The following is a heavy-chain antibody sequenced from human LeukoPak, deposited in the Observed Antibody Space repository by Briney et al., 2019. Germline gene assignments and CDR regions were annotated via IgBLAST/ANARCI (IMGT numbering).Heavy chain of an antibody. J-gene: IGHJ4*02. CDR2: IYYSGST. Sequence: SETLSLTCTVSGGSISSSSHYWGWIRQPPGKGLEWIGSIYYSGSTYYNPSLKSRVTISVDTSRNQSSLKLSSVTAADTAVYYCARHLYYYDSSGYLRPYFFDYWGQGTLVTVSS. V-gene: IGHV4-39*01. CDR1: GGSISSSSHY. CDR3: ARHLYYYDSSGYLRPYFFDY. D-gene: IGHD3-22*01.